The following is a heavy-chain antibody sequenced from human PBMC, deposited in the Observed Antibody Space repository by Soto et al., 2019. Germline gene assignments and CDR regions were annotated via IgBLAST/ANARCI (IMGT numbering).Heavy chain of an antibody. CDR3: ARPKDSSGYYYGAFDI. CDR1: GYTFTSYG. CDR2: ISAYNGNT. V-gene: IGHV1-18*01. D-gene: IGHD3-22*01. J-gene: IGHJ3*02. Sequence: QVQLVPSGAEVKKPGASVKVSCKASGYTFTSYGISWVRQAPGQGLEWMGWISAYNGNTNYAQKLQGRVTMTTDKPASTAYMELRSLGSDATTVYYCARPKDSSGYYYGAFDIWGQGTMVTVSS.